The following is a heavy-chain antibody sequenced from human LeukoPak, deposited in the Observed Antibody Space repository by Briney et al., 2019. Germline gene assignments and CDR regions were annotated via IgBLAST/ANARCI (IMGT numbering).Heavy chain of an antibody. J-gene: IGHJ5*02. Sequence: SETLSLTCTVSGGSISSSSYYWGWIRQPPGKGLEWIGSIYYSGSTYYNPSFKSRVTISVDTSKNQFSLKLTSVTAADTAVYYGARAGLRGVMINWFDPWAREPWSPSPQ. D-gene: IGHD3-10*01. CDR2: IYYSGST. V-gene: IGHV4-39*07. CDR1: GGSISSSSYY. CDR3: ARAGLRGVMINWFDP.